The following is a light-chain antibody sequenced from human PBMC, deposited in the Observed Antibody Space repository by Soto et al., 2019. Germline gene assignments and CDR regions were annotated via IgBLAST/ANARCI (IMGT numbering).Light chain of an antibody. Sequence: QSVLTQPASVSGSPGQSITISCTGTSSDVGGYNYVSWYQQHPGKAPKLVIYDFSNRPSGVSNRFSGSKSGNTASLTISGLQAEDEADYYCSSYTSSTTLKVFGGGTKVTVL. CDR1: SSDVGGYNY. J-gene: IGLJ2*01. CDR2: DFS. CDR3: SSYTSSTTLKV. V-gene: IGLV2-14*03.